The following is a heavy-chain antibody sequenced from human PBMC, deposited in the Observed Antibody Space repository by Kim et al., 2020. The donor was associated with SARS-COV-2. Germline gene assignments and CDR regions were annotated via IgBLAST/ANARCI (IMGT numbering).Heavy chain of an antibody. D-gene: IGHD6-19*01. CDR3: ARHQGEWLVLYFDY. V-gene: IGHV4-39*01. Sequence: SETLSLTCTVSGGSISSSSYYWGWIRQPPGKGLEWIGSIYYSGSTYYNPSLKSRVTISVDTSKNQFSLKLSSVTAADTAVYYCARHQGEWLVLYFDYWGQGTLVTVSS. CDR2: IYYSGST. J-gene: IGHJ4*02. CDR1: GGSISSSSYY.